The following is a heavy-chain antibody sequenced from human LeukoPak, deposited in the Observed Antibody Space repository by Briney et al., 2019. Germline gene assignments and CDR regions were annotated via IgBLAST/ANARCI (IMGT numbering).Heavy chain of an antibody. CDR3: ARAGYGDSDFDY. J-gene: IGHJ4*02. CDR1: GGSISSSSYY. Sequence: SETLSLTCTVSGGSISSSSYYWGWIRQPPGKGLEWIGSIYYSGSTYYNPSLKSRVTISVDTSKNQFSLKLNSVTAADTAVYYCARAGYGDSDFDYWGQGTLVTVSS. CDR2: IYYSGST. V-gene: IGHV4-39*07. D-gene: IGHD4-17*01.